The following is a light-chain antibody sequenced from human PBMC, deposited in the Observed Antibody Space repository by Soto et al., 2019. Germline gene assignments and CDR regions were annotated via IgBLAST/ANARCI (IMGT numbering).Light chain of an antibody. J-gene: IGKJ1*01. Sequence: DIQMTQSPSSLSASVGDRFSITCLASQSISTHLSWYQQKPGKAPKLLIYAASSLQSWVPSRFTGSGSGTDFTLTISSLQPEDFATYYCQQSYTSWWTFGQGTKVDIK. V-gene: IGKV1-39*01. CDR1: QSISTH. CDR3: QQSYTSWWT. CDR2: AAS.